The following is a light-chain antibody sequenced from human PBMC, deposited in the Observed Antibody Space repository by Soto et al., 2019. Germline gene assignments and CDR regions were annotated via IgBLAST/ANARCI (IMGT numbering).Light chain of an antibody. CDR1: QSVSSN. V-gene: IGKV3-15*01. CDR2: GAF. J-gene: IGKJ1*01. Sequence: EIVMTQSPVTLSVSPGERVTLSCRASQSVSSNLAWYQQKPGQAPSLLIYGAFTRATGIPARFSGTGSGTEFTLTISSLQSEDFALYYCQPYNDWPLTFGQGTKVDI. CDR3: QPYNDWPLT.